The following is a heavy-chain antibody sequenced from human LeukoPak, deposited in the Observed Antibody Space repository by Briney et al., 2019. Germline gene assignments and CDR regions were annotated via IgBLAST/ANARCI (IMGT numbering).Heavy chain of an antibody. V-gene: IGHV3-23*01. Sequence: GGSLRLSCAASGFTFSSYWMSWVRQAPGKGLEWVSAISGSGGSTYYADSVKGRFTISRDNSKNTLYLQMNSLRAEDTAVYYCAKGKATYYYDSSGYYFTDYWGQGTLVTVSS. CDR3: AKGKATYYYDSSGYYFTDY. D-gene: IGHD3-22*01. CDR2: ISGSGGST. CDR1: GFTFSSYW. J-gene: IGHJ4*02.